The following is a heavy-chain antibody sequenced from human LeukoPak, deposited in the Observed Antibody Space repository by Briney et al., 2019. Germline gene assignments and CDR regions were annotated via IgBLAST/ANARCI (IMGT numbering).Heavy chain of an antibody. D-gene: IGHD2-15*01. CDR2: INPNSGGT. Sequence: ASVKVSCKVSGYTFTGYYMHWVRQAPGQGLEWMGWINPNSGGTNYAQNFQGRVTMTRDTSISTAYMELSRLRSDDTAVYYCAYCSGGSWPFDYWGQGTLVTVSS. CDR1: GYTFTGYY. CDR3: AYCSGGSWPFDY. V-gene: IGHV1-2*02. J-gene: IGHJ4*02.